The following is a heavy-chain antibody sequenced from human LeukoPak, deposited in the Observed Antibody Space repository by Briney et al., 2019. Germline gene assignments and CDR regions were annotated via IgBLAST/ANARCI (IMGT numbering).Heavy chain of an antibody. D-gene: IGHD3-10*01. Sequence: PGGSLRLSCAASGVTFSSYAMSWVRRAPGKGLEWVSAISGSGGSTYYADSVKGRFTISRDNSKNTLYLQMNSLRAEDTAVYYCAKDHTPFRDYFDYWGQGTLVTVSS. V-gene: IGHV3-23*01. CDR1: GVTFSSYA. CDR2: ISGSGGST. CDR3: AKDHTPFRDYFDY. J-gene: IGHJ4*02.